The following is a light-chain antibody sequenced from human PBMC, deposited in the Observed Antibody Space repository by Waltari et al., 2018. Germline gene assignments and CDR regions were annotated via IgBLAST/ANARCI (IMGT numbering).Light chain of an antibody. Sequence: EILLTQSPVTLSVSPGESATLSCKASQSVRSYLAWYQQTPGQAPRLLIYDASNRASGIPARFSGSGSGTDFTLTISNVEPEDFAVYYCQQRHDWPLNFGGGTKLEIK. V-gene: IGKV3-11*01. CDR3: QQRHDWPLN. J-gene: IGKJ4*01. CDR1: QSVRSY. CDR2: DAS.